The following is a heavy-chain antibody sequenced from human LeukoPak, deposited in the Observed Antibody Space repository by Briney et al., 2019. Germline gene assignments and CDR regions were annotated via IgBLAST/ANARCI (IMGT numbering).Heavy chain of an antibody. D-gene: IGHD1-26*01. CDR1: GYSFTNYW. CDR3: ARRYSGSSVDY. J-gene: IGHJ4*02. CDR2: IYPADSDT. V-gene: IGHV5-51*01. Sequence: GESLKISCKGSGYSFTNYWIGWVRQMPGKDLEWMGIIYPADSDTRYSPSFQGQVTISADKSISTAYLQWSSLKASDTAMYFCARRYSGSSVDYWGQGTLVTVSS.